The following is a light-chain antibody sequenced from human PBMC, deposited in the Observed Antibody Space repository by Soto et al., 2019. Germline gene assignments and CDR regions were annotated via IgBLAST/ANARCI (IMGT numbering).Light chain of an antibody. V-gene: IGLV2-23*02. CDR2: EVT. CDR1: SSDVGSYNL. J-gene: IGLJ1*01. Sequence: QSVLTRPASGSGSPGQSITISCTGTSSDVGSYNLVSWYQQHPGKAPKLMIYEVTKRPSGVSNRFPGSKSGNAASLTISGLQAEDETDYYCCSYAGHSTYVFGTGTKVTVL. CDR3: CSYAGHSTYV.